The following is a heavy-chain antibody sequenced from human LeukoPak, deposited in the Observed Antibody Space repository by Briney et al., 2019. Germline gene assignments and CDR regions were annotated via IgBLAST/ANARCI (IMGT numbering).Heavy chain of an antibody. D-gene: IGHD6-19*01. J-gene: IGHJ6*02. CDR3: AKDVVAGTHYYYGMDV. CDR2: ISGSGGST. Sequence: GASLRLSCAASGFTFSSYAMSWVRQAPGKGLEWVSAISGSGGSTYYADSVKGRFTISRDNAKNSLYLQMNSLRAEDTALYYCAKDVVAGTHYYYGMDVWGQGTTVTVSS. CDR1: GFTFSSYA. V-gene: IGHV3-23*01.